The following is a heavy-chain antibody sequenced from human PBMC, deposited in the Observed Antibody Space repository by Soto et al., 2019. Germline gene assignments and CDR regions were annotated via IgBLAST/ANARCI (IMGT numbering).Heavy chain of an antibody. V-gene: IGHV1-69*13. CDR1: GGTFSSYA. D-gene: IGHD2-2*01. CDR2: ITPIFGTA. J-gene: IGHJ6*02. CDR3: ARGDCSSTSCSPVDDYYYYYGMDV. Sequence: SVKVSCKASGGTFSSYAISWVRQAPGQGLEWMGGITPIFGTANYAQKFQGRVTITADESTSTAYMELSSLRSEDTAVYYCARGDCSSTSCSPVDDYYYYYGMDVWGQGTTVTVSS.